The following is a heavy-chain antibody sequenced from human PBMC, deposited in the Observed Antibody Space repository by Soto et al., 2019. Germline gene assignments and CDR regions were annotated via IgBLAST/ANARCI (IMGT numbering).Heavy chain of an antibody. V-gene: IGHV4-31*03. J-gene: IGHJ4*02. CDR2: IHYSGST. Sequence: QVQLQESGPGLVKPSQTLSLTCTVSGGSISSGGYYWSWIRQHPGKGLEWIGYIHYSGSTYYNPSRKSRVTITVDRSKNQFALKLSSVSAADTAVYFCARGYSSGWVDYWGQGTLVTVSS. CDR3: ARGYSSGWVDY. CDR1: GGSISSGGYY. D-gene: IGHD6-19*01.